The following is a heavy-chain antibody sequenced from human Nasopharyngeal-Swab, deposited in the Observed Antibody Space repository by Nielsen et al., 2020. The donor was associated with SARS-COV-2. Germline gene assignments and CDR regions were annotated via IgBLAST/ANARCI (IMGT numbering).Heavy chain of an antibody. Sequence: GESLKISCAASGFTFSSYGMHWVRQAPGKGLEWVAVIWYDGSNKYYADSVKGRFTISRDNAKNSLYLQMNSLRAEDTAVYYCARDVGYCSSTSCRNWFDPWGQGTLVTVSS. CDR2: IWYDGSNK. CDR1: GFTFSSYG. CDR3: ARDVGYCSSTSCRNWFDP. D-gene: IGHD2-2*01. V-gene: IGHV3-33*01. J-gene: IGHJ5*01.